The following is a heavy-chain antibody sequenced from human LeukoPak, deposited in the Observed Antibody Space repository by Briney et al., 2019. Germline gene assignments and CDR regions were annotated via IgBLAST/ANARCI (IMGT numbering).Heavy chain of an antibody. CDR3: AKSSYYYDSSGTPFDY. J-gene: IGHJ4*02. CDR1: GFTFSDYW. CDR2: INPDGSEK. Sequence: GGSLRLSCEASGFTFSDYWMSWVRQAPGKGLEWVANINPDGSEKNYVDSVKGRFTISRDNAKNSLYLQMNSLRAEDTALYYCAKSSYYYDSSGTPFDYWGQGTLVTVSS. V-gene: IGHV3-7*03. D-gene: IGHD3-22*01.